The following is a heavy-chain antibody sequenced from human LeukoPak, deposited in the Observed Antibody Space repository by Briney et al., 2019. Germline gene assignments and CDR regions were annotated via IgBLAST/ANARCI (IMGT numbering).Heavy chain of an antibody. CDR3: ARQTGAYYYCMDV. Sequence: PSETLSLTCAVYGGSFSGYYWSWIRQPPGKGLEWIGEINHSGSTNYNPSLKSRVTISVDMSKNQFSLKVRSVTAADTAVYYCARQTGAYYYCMDVWGKGTTVTVSS. CDR2: INHSGST. V-gene: IGHV4-34*01. J-gene: IGHJ6*03. D-gene: IGHD7-27*01. CDR1: GGSFSGYY.